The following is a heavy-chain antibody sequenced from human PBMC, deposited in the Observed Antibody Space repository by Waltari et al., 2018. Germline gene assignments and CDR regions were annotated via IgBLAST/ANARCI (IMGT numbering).Heavy chain of an antibody. D-gene: IGHD3-3*01. CDR1: GGSISSGGYY. Sequence: QVQLQESGPGLVKPSQTLSLTCTVSGGSISSGGYYWSWIRQHPGKGLEWIGYIYYSGSTYYNPSLKSRVTISVDTSKNQFSLKLSSVTAADTAVYYCARETDYDFWSGYDAFDIWGQGTMVIVSS. V-gene: IGHV4-31*03. CDR3: ARETDYDFWSGYDAFDI. J-gene: IGHJ3*02. CDR2: IYYSGST.